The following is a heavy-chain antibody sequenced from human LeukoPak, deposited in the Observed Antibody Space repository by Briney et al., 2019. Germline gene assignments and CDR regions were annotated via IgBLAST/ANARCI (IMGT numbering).Heavy chain of an antibody. V-gene: IGHV3-23*01. D-gene: IGHD3-22*01. CDR2: ISGSGGST. CDR3: AKAWEGYYDSSGYPDY. Sequence: GGSLRLSCAASGFTFSSCAMSWVRQAPGEGLEWVSAISGSGGSTYYADSVKGRFTISRDNSKNTLYLQMNSLRAEDTAVYYYAKAWEGYYDSSGYPDYWGQGTLVTVSS. J-gene: IGHJ4*02. CDR1: GFTFSSCA.